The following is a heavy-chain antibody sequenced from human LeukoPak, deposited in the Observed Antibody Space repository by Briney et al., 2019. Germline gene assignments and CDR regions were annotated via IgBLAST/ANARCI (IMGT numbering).Heavy chain of an antibody. J-gene: IGHJ6*03. D-gene: IGHD2-2*01. CDR2: INHSGST. V-gene: IGHV4-34*01. CDR1: GGSFSGYY. Sequence: SETLSLTCAVYGGSFSGYYWSWIRQPPGKGLEWIGEINHSGSTNYIPSLKSRVTISVDTSKNQFSLKLSSVTAADTAVYYCARERSAVNALRYYYYYYVDVWGKGTTVTVSS. CDR3: ARERSAVNALRYYYYYYVDV.